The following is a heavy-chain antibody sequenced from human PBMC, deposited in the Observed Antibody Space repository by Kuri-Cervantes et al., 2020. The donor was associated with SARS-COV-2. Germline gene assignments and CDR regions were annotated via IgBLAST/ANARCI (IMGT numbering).Heavy chain of an antibody. V-gene: IGHV3-53*01. J-gene: IGHJ4*02. CDR3: ASIVTGDSSGYY. D-gene: IGHD3-22*01. CDR2: IYSGGST. Sequence: GESLKISCAASGFTVSSNYMSWVRQAPGKGLEWVSVIYSGGSTYYADSVKGRLTISRDNSKNTLYLQMNSLRAEDTAVYYCASIVTGDSSGYYWGQGTLVTVSS. CDR1: GFTVSSNY.